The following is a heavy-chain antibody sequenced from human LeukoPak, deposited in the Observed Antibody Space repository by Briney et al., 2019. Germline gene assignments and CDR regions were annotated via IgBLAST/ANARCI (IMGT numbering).Heavy chain of an antibody. CDR2: ISAYNGNT. D-gene: IGHD2-2*01. V-gene: IGHV1-18*01. CDR3: ARLLYCSSTSCNYYYYMDV. Sequence: ASVKVSCKASGYTFTSYGISWVRQAPGQGLEWMGWISAYNGNTNYAQKLQGRVTMTTDTSTSTAYMELRSLRSDDTAVYYCARLLYCSSTSCNYYYYMDVWGKGTTVTVSS. J-gene: IGHJ6*03. CDR1: GYTFTSYG.